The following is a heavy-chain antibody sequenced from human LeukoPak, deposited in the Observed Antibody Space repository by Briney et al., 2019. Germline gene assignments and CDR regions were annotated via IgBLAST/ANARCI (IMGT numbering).Heavy chain of an antibody. CDR1: GFTFSSYW. CDR3: AIIPRAAAGPSARSPFHY. D-gene: IGHD6-13*01. Sequence: PGGSLRLSCEVPGFTFSSYWMNWVRQAPGKGLEWVANIKQDGSDKYYVDSVKGRFTISRDNAKNSLYLQMNSLRAEDTAVYYCAIIPRAAAGPSARSPFHYWGQGTLVTVSS. CDR2: IKQDGSDK. V-gene: IGHV3-7*01. J-gene: IGHJ4*02.